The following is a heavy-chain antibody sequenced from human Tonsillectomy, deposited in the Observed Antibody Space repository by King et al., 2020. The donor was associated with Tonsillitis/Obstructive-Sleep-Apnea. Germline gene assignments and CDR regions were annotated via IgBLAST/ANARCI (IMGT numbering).Heavy chain of an antibody. CDR2: INQVGTEK. Sequence: VQLVESGGGLVQPGKSLRLSCAASGFTFSSYWMTWVRQAPGKGLEWVANINQVGTEKYYVDSVKGRFIISRDNAKNSLYLQMNSLRAEDTAMYYCARDMVTTIVLVPFDIWGQGTMVAVSS. D-gene: IGHD3-22*01. CDR1: GFTFSSYW. J-gene: IGHJ3*02. V-gene: IGHV3-7*01. CDR3: ARDMVTTIVLVPFDI.